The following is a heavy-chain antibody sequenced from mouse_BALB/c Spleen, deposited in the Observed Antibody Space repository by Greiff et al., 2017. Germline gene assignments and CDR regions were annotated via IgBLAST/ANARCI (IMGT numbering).Heavy chain of an antibody. CDR3: TRVEFITASKFCAMDY. CDR1: GYTFTDYV. Sequence: VQLQQSGPELVKPGASVKMSCKASGYTFTDYVISWVKQRTGQGLEWIGAIYPGSGCTYYTEKFKGKATLTADKSSNTAYMQLSSLASEDSAVYFCTRVEFITASKFCAMDYWGQGTSVTVSS. V-gene: IGHV1-77*01. J-gene: IGHJ4*01. D-gene: IGHD1-2*01. CDR2: IYPGSGCT.